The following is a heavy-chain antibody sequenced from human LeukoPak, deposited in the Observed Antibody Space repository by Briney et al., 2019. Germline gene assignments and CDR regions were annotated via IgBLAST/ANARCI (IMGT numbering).Heavy chain of an antibody. J-gene: IGHJ6*02. CDR2: IIPILGIA. V-gene: IGHV1-69*04. Sequence: SVKVSCKASGGTFSSYAISWVRQAPGQGLEWMGRIIPILGIANYAQKFQGRVTITADKSTSTAYMELSSLRSEDTAVYYCARGPGYYDILTGALWGQGTRSPSP. CDR3: ARGPGYYDILTGAL. D-gene: IGHD3-9*01. CDR1: GGTFSSYA.